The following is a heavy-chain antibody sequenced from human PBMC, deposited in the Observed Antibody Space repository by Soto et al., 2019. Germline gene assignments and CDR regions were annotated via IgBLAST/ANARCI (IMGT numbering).Heavy chain of an antibody. J-gene: IGHJ6*02. D-gene: IGHD2-2*02. V-gene: IGHV1-69*01. CDR2: IIPIFGTA. Sequence: QVQLVQSGAEVKKPGSSVKVSCKASGGTFSSYAISWVRQAPGQGLEWMGGIIPIFGTANYAQKFQGRVTVTADESPSTAYKEVSSLRSEDTAVYYCAREIVVVPAAIHTDYYYYGMDVWGQGTTVTVSS. CDR1: GGTFSSYA. CDR3: AREIVVVPAAIHTDYYYYGMDV.